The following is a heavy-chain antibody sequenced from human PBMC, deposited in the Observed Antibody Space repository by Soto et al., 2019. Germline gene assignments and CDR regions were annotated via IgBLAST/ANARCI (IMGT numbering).Heavy chain of an antibody. D-gene: IGHD1-26*01. V-gene: IGHV3-21*01. CDR3: ARTWGGGSLGH. CDR2: ISSSSSYI. J-gene: IGHJ4*02. Sequence: GGSLRLSCAASGFTFSSYSMNWVRQAPGKGLEWVSSISSSSSYIYYAGSVKGRFTISRDNAKNSLYLQMNSLRAEDTAVYYCARTWGGGSLGHWGQGTLVTVSS. CDR1: GFTFSSYS.